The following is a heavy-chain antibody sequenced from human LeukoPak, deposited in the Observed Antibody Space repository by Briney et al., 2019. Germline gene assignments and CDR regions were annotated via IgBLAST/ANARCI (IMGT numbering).Heavy chain of an antibody. J-gene: IGHJ6*03. D-gene: IGHD3-10*01. V-gene: IGHV4-59*01. Sequence: WEPLSLTCTVPGGSIIGNSGSWIRHPPGKDLEWLGYIYYGGSTNYNPSLKSRVTISVDTSKNQFSLKLSSVTAADTAVYYCARDQMVRGVITSGYYYYYMDVWGKGTTVTVSS. CDR1: GGSIIGNS. CDR2: IYYGGST. CDR3: ARDQMVRGVITSGYYYYYMDV.